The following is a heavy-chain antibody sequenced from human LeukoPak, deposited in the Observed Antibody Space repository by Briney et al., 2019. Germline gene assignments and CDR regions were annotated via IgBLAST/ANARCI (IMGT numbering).Heavy chain of an antibody. J-gene: IGHJ4*02. V-gene: IGHV3-74*01. CDR3: ASANSSSWPHEYDY. CDR2: INRDGSVT. D-gene: IGHD6-13*01. Sequence: SGGSLRLSCAASGFTFSSYWMHWVRQTPGKGLLWVSRINRDGSVTTYADSVKGRFTISRDDAKNTLYLQMSSLRAEDTAVYYCASANSSSWPHEYDYWGQGTLVTVSS. CDR1: GFTFSSYW.